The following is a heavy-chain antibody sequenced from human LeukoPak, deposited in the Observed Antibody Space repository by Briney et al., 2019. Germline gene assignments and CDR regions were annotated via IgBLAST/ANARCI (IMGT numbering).Heavy chain of an antibody. V-gene: IGHV1-2*06. Sequence: ASVKVSCKASGYTFTGYYMHWVRQAPGQGREWMGRINPNSGGTNYAQKFQGRVTMTRDTSISTAYMELRSLRSDDTAVYYCARDRSLYCSSTSCPKLDFDYWGQGTLVTVSS. CDR2: INPNSGGT. CDR1: GYTFTGYY. CDR3: ARDRSLYCSSTSCPKLDFDY. D-gene: IGHD2-2*01. J-gene: IGHJ4*02.